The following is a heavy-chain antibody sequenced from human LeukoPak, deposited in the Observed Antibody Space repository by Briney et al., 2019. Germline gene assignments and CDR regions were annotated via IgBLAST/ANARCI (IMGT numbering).Heavy chain of an antibody. CDR2: IYYSGNT. D-gene: IGHD5-18*01. Sequence: KPSETLSLTCTVSGGSIRSSDYYWGWIRQPPGKGLEWIGSIYYSGNTYYNPSLKSRVTISVDTSKNQSSLRLSFVTAADTAVYYCARYPTAMVSFDYWGQGTLVTVSS. CDR1: GGSIRSSDYY. J-gene: IGHJ4*02. V-gene: IGHV4-39*01. CDR3: ARYPTAMVSFDY.